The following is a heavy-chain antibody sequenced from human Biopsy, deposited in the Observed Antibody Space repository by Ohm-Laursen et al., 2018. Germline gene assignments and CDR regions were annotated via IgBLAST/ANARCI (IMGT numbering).Heavy chain of an antibody. CDR2: INPSGGT. D-gene: IGHD2-2*01. Sequence: GTLSLTWAVYDGSFSGYYWSWLRQSPGLGMEWIGEINPSGGTNYNPSLAVLVSISLDTSKINLALKLSFMTAADTAVYYCASVAGPRTDYYYSNMDVWGRGTTVTVSS. CDR1: DGSFSGYY. CDR3: ASVAGPRTDYYYSNMDV. V-gene: IGHV4-34*01. J-gene: IGHJ6*02.